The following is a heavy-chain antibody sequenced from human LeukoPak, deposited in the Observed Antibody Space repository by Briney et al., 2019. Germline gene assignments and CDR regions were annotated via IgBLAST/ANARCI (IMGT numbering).Heavy chain of an antibody. CDR3: ARRNSGTRQIDF. Sequence: SETLSLTCTVSGGSISSSSYYWGWIRQPPGKGLEWIGTIYYSGSTYYNPSLKSRVTISVDTSKNHFSLKLSSVTAADTAVYYCARRNSGTRQIDFWGQGTLVTVSS. CDR1: GGSISSSSYY. J-gene: IGHJ4*02. D-gene: IGHD1-14*01. CDR2: IYYSGST. V-gene: IGHV4-39*02.